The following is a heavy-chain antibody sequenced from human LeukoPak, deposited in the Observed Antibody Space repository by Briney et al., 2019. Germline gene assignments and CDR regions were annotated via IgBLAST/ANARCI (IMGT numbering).Heavy chain of an antibody. D-gene: IGHD4-23*01. CDR2: INVDGSVK. Sequence: AGGSLRLSCAASGFTFSNYWMHWVRQVPGKGLVWVSRINVDGSVKSYADSVKGRFTISRDNAKNTVSLQMNSLRAEDTAVYYCVRDLILVDTPGDDFDYWGQGALATVSS. CDR3: VRDLILVDTPGDDFDY. V-gene: IGHV3-74*01. CDR1: GFTFSNYW. J-gene: IGHJ4*02.